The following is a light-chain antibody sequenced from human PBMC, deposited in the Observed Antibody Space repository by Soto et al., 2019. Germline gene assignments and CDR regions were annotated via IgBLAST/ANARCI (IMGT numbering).Light chain of an antibody. CDR2: GAS. J-gene: IGKJ4*01. Sequence: EIVMTQSPATLSVSPGERATLSCRASQSVSSNLAWYQQKPGQAPRLLISGASTRATGIPARFSGSGSGTEFTLPIISLLSEDFSVYYCQEYNNWPALTFGGGTKVEIK. CDR1: QSVSSN. V-gene: IGKV3-15*01. CDR3: QEYNNWPALT.